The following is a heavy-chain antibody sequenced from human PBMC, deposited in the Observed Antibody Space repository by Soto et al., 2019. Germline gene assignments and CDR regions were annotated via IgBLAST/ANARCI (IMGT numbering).Heavy chain of an antibody. CDR1: GFTFSSYA. D-gene: IGHD1-26*01. J-gene: IGHJ4*02. CDR3: AKEAGIRSMGATPGSHDY. CDR2: ISGSGGST. V-gene: IGHV3-23*01. Sequence: GGSLRLSCAASGFTFSSYAMSWVRQAPGKGLEWVSAISGSGGSTYYADSVKGRFTISRDNSKNTLYLQMNSLRAEDTAVYYCAKEAGIRSMGATPGSHDYWGQGTLVTVSS.